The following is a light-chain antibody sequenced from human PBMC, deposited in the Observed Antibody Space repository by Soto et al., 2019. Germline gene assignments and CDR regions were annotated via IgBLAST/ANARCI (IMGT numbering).Light chain of an antibody. CDR3: QQYNRYST. Sequence: DIQMTQSPSTLSASVGDRVTITCRASQSVNSWLAWYQQKPGKAPKLLIYDASSLESGVPSRFSGSGSGTELTLTISSLKTDDFETYYCQQYNRYSTFGQGTKVDIK. CDR1: QSVNSW. CDR2: DAS. V-gene: IGKV1-5*01. J-gene: IGKJ1*01.